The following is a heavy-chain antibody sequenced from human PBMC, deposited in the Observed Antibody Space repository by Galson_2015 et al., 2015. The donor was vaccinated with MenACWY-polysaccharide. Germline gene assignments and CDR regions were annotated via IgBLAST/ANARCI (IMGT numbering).Heavy chain of an antibody. CDR1: GFTFSDTA. D-gene: IGHD2-21*02. V-gene: IGHV3-23*01. Sequence: SLRLSCAASGFTFSDTAMGWVRQAPGKGLEWAAATPGSAASTFYADSVKGRFTISRDNSNNMLYLQMNSLTVEDTAIYYCAKGKLGDSGDWGQGTLVTVSS. CDR2: TPGSAAST. J-gene: IGHJ4*02. CDR3: AKGKLGDSGD.